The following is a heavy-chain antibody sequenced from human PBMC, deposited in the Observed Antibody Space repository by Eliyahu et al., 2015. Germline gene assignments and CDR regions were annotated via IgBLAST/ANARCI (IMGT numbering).Heavy chain of an antibody. CDR2: IYYSGST. CDR3: ASLGSGYYLT. CDR1: GGSISSYY. J-gene: IGHJ5*02. Sequence: QVQLQESGPGLVKPSETLSLTCTVSGGSISSYYWSWIRQPPGKGLEWIGYIYYSGSTNYNPSLKSRVTISVDTSKNQFSLKLSSVTAADTAVYYCASLGSGYYLTWGQGTLVTVSS. D-gene: IGHD3-3*01. V-gene: IGHV4-59*01.